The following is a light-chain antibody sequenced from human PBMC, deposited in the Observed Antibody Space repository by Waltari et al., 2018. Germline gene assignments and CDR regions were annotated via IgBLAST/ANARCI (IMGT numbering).Light chain of an antibody. CDR1: QTINHT. Sequence: EIVMTQSPATLSVSPGERVTLSCRAGQTINHTLAWYQQKSGQAPRLLIYGASTRATGLPARFSGSGSGTEFTLIISSMQSEDFAVYYCQQYHNWPLTFGGGTRLEIK. J-gene: IGKJ4*01. V-gene: IGKV3-15*01. CDR2: GAS. CDR3: QQYHNWPLT.